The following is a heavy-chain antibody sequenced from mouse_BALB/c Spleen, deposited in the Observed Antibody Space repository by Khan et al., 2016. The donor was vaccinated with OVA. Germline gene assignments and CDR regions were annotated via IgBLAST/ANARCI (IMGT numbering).Heavy chain of an antibody. CDR2: IWSGGNT. CDR3: ARNSYRYDFTY. J-gene: IGHJ3*01. CDR1: GFSLTTYG. D-gene: IGHD2-14*01. V-gene: IGHV2-4-1*01. Sequence: VQLQESGPGLVQPSQSLSITCTVSGFSLTTYGVHWVRQSPGKGLEWLGLIWSGGNTDYNAAFISRLSISKDNSKSQVFFKMNSLQAEDTAIYYCARNSYRYDFTYWCQGTLVTVSA.